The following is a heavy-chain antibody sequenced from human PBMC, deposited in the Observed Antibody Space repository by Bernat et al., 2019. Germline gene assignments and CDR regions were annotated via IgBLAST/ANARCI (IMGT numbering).Heavy chain of an antibody. Sequence: QVQLVESGGGVVQPGRSLRLSCAASGFTFSSYGMHWVRQAPGKGLEWVAVISYDGSNKYYADSVKGRFTISRDNSKNTLYLQMNSLRAEDTAVYYCVKESRSSSWYHYWGQGTLVTVSS. D-gene: IGHD6-13*01. CDR3: VKESRSSSWYHY. CDR2: ISYDGSNK. CDR1: GFTFSSYG. V-gene: IGHV3-30*18. J-gene: IGHJ4*02.